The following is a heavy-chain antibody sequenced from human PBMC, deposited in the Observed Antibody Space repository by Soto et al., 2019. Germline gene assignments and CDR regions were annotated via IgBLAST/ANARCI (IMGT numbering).Heavy chain of an antibody. J-gene: IGHJ3*02. CDR2: IYYSVST. CDR1: GGSISSGGYY. Sequence: QVPLPESGPGLVKPSQTLSLPCTVSGGSISSGGYYWSWIRQHPGKGLAWIGYIYYSVSTYYNPSLKSRVTISVDTSKNQCSLKLSSVTAADTAVYYCARDRGSGSDLAFDIWGQGTMVTVSS. D-gene: IGHD3-10*01. CDR3: ARDRGSGSDLAFDI. V-gene: IGHV4-31*03.